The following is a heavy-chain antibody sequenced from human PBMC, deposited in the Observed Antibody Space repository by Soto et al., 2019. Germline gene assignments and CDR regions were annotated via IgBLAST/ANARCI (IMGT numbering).Heavy chain of an antibody. CDR3: ARSRNGGVADSFDY. CDR1: GFTFRRHA. Sequence: QVQLVASGGGVVQQGRSLTLSCEASGFTFRRHAIHWVRQAPGKVLEWVAVISRDGSNEYYEDSVKGRFTISRDNSKNTLFLQLNSLRLEDTAVYYCARSRNGGVADSFDYWGQGTLVTVSS. CDR2: ISRDGSNE. V-gene: IGHV3-30-3*01. J-gene: IGHJ4*02. D-gene: IGHD3-10*01.